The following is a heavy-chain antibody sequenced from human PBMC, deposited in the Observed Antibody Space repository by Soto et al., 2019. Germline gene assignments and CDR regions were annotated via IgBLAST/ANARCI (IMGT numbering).Heavy chain of an antibody. Sequence: PSETLSLTCTVSGGSISSEGYYWSWFRQLPGKGLEWIGDIYYSGTTYHNPSLRGRLTISGDASKNQFSLKLSSVTAADTALYYCARGRGYSYGPYYFDYWGQGTLVTVSS. V-gene: IGHV4-31*03. J-gene: IGHJ4*02. D-gene: IGHD5-18*01. CDR2: IYYSGTT. CDR1: GGSISSEGYY. CDR3: ARGRGYSYGPYYFDY.